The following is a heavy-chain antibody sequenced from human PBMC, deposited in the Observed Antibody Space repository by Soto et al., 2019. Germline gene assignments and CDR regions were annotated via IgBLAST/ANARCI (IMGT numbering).Heavy chain of an antibody. Sequence: SETLSLTCTVSGGSISSYYWSWIRQPPGKGLEWIGYIYYSGSTNYNPSLKSRVAISVDTSKNQFSLKLSSVTAADTAVYYCARDRGYSYGFYYYYYGLDVWGQGTTVTVSS. CDR2: IYYSGST. V-gene: IGHV4-59*01. CDR1: GGSISSYY. J-gene: IGHJ6*02. D-gene: IGHD5-18*01. CDR3: ARDRGYSYGFYYYYYGLDV.